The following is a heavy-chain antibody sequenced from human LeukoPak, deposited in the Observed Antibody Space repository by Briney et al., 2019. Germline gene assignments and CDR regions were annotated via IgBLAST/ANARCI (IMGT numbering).Heavy chain of an antibody. V-gene: IGHV1-18*01. CDR1: GGTFSSYA. D-gene: IGHD2-21*02. J-gene: IGHJ4*02. CDR3: ARTKDRMVVVTATLLDY. Sequence: ASVKVSCKASGGTFSSYAISWVRQAPGQGLEWMGWISAYNGNTNYAQKLQGRVTMTTDTSTSTAYMELRSLRSDDTAVYYCARTKDRMVVVTATLLDYWGQGTLVTVSS. CDR2: ISAYNGNT.